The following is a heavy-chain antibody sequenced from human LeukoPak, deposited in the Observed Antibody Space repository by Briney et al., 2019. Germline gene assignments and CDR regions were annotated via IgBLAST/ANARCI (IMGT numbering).Heavy chain of an antibody. CDR1: GFTVSSNY. Sequence: GGCLRLSCAASGFTVSSNYMSWVRQAPGKGLEWVSVIYSGGSTYYADSVKGRFTISRDNSKNTLYLQMNSLRAEDTAVYYCARDFYCGGDCYYFDYWGQGTLVTVSS. J-gene: IGHJ4*02. V-gene: IGHV3-66*02. CDR2: IYSGGST. D-gene: IGHD2-21*02. CDR3: ARDFYCGGDCYYFDY.